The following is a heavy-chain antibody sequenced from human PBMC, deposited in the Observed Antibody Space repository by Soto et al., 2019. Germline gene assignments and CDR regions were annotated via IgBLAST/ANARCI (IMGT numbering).Heavy chain of an antibody. CDR3: ARGGGNSGSYYYYGMDV. V-gene: IGHV4-30-2*01. CDR1: GGSISSGGYS. CDR2: IYHSGST. Sequence: PSETLSLTCAVSGGSISSGGYSWSWIRQPPGKGLEWIGYIYHSGSTYYNPSLKNQVNISVDRSKKQFSLKLSSVTAADTDVYYCARGGGNSGSYYYYGMDVWGQGTTVTVSS. D-gene: IGHD4-4*01. J-gene: IGHJ6*02.